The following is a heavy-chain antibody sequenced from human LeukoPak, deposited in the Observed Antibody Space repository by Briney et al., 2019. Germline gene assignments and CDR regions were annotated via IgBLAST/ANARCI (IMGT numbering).Heavy chain of an antibody. CDR2: VSGSGEGT. Sequence: GGTLRLSCEASGFFFTRYGVNWVRQAPGKGLEWVSSVSGSGEGTSYADDVKGRFTISRDNSKNTLYLQMNSLRAEDTAVYYCTRDPRRLDYWGQGTLVTVSS. V-gene: IGHV3-23*01. CDR3: TRDPRRLDY. J-gene: IGHJ4*02. CDR1: GFFFTRYG.